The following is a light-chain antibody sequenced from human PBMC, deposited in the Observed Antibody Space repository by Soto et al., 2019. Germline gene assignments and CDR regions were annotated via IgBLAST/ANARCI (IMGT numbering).Light chain of an antibody. V-gene: IGKV2-28*01. J-gene: IGKJ2*03. CDR1: QSLLHRNGYNY. Sequence: DIVMTQSPLSLPVTPGEPASISCRSSQSLLHRNGYNYVDWYLQKPGQSPQLLIYLGTNRISGVPDRFSGSGSGRDFTLKISGVEDEDVRVYYCMQYLQTHSFGQGTKLEIK. CDR3: MQYLQTHS. CDR2: LGT.